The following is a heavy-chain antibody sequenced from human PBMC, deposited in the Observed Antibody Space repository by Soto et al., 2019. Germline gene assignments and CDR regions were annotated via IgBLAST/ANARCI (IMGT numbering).Heavy chain of an antibody. J-gene: IGHJ4*02. CDR1: GGSISSSSYY. CDR2: IYYSGST. D-gene: IGHD3-9*01. V-gene: IGHV4-39*07. Sequence: SETLSLTCTVSGGSISSSSYYWGWIRQPPGKGLEWIGKIYYSGSTNYNPSLKSRVTISVDTSKNQFSLKLSSVTAADTAVYYCARATRYFDWLLPLDYWGQGTLVTVS. CDR3: ARATRYFDWLLPLDY.